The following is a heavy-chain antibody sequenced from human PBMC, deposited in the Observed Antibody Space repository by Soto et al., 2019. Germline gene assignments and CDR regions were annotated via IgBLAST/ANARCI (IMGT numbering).Heavy chain of an antibody. CDR2: IYYSGST. D-gene: IGHD1-26*01. CDR1: GGSISSSSYY. Sequence: QLQLQESGPGLVKPSETLSLTCTVSGGSISSSSYYWGWIRQPPGKGLEWIGSIYYSGSTYYNPSLKSRVAISLDTSKNQFFLTLSSVTAADTAVYYCASGRGSTRGAFDIWGQRTMVTVSS. J-gene: IGHJ3*02. V-gene: IGHV4-39*01. CDR3: ASGRGSTRGAFDI.